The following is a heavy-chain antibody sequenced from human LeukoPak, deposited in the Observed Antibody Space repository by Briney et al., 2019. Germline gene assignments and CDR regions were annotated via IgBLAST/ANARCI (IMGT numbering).Heavy chain of an antibody. J-gene: IGHJ6*02. Sequence: ASVKVSCKASGYTFTSYDMHWVRQAPGQRLEWMGWINAGNGNTKYSQKFQGRVTITRDTSASTAYMELSSLRSEDTAVYYCARAGGYYDSSGYYVPYYYYGMDVWGQGTTVTDSS. CDR3: ARAGGYYDSSGYYVPYYYYGMDV. CDR1: GYTFTSYD. V-gene: IGHV1-3*01. D-gene: IGHD3-22*01. CDR2: INAGNGNT.